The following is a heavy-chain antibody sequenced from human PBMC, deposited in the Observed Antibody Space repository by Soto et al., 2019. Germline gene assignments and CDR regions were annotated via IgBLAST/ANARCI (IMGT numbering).Heavy chain of an antibody. V-gene: IGHV1-69*06. CDR1: GGSLSTNP. CDR2: TGSGTGPG. Sequence: SGKVSFKASGGSLSTNPISWVRQAPGQGLEWMGGTGSGTGPGNHAQKFQGRLTVTADKSTSTVYMELTNLSSEDTAVYYCARRDSGGFYRFFDSWGQGTLVTVSS. J-gene: IGHJ4*02. D-gene: IGHD2-15*01. CDR3: ARRDSGGFYRFFDS.